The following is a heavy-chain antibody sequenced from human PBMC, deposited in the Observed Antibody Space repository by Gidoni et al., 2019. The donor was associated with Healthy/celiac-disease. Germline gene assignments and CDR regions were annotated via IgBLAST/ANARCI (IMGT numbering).Heavy chain of an antibody. CDR1: GGSNSSSSYY. J-gene: IGHJ4*02. Sequence: QLQLQESGPGLVKPSETLSLTCTVSGGSNSSSSYYWGWIRQPPGKGLEWIGSIYYSGSTYYNPSLKSRVTISVDTPKNQFSLKLSSVTAADTAVYYCARWDDYGDYEAYWGQGTLVTVSS. CDR3: ARWDDYGDYEAY. V-gene: IGHV4-39*01. D-gene: IGHD4-17*01. CDR2: IYYSGST.